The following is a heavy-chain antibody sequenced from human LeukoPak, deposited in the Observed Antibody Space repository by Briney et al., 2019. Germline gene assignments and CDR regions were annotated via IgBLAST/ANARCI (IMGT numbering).Heavy chain of an antibody. Sequence: YTFTNFXXXXXRXAXGQGXXXMGWMNPNTGNAGYAQNFQDRVTITWDASISTAYMDLSSLRSEDTAVYYCARVGYSNSYDYWGQGTLVTVSS. CDR1: YTFTNFX. J-gene: IGHJ4*02. V-gene: IGHV1-8*03. CDR2: MNPNTGNA. CDR3: ARVGYSNSYDY. D-gene: IGHD4-11*01.